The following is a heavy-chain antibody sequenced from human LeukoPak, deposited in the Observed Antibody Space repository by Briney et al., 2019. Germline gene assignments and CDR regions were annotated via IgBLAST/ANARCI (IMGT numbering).Heavy chain of an antibody. CDR1: GGSFSGYY. J-gene: IGHJ4*02. D-gene: IGHD6-19*01. Sequence: PSETLSLTCAVYGGSFSGYYWSWIRQPPGKGLEWIGEINHSGSTNYNPSLKSRVTISVDTSKNQFSLKLSSVTAADTAVYYCARVRNSSGWHSRDYWGQGTLVTVSS. CDR2: INHSGST. CDR3: ARVRNSSGWHSRDY. V-gene: IGHV4-34*01.